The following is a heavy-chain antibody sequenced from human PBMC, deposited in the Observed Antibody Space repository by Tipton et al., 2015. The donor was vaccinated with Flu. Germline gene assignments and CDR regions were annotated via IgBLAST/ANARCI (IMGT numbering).Heavy chain of an antibody. D-gene: IGHD4-17*01. V-gene: IGHV3-53*01. J-gene: IGHJ4*01. CDR3: ARVPSYGDLRYSFDN. CDR1: GFTFSTYG. Sequence: SLRLSCVASGFTFSTYGMHWVRQAPGKGLEWVAVIYSGGSTYYADSVRGRFNISRDTSRNTVFLQMNSLRAEDTAVYYCARVPSYGDLRYSFDNWGHGTLVTVSS. CDR2: IYSGGST.